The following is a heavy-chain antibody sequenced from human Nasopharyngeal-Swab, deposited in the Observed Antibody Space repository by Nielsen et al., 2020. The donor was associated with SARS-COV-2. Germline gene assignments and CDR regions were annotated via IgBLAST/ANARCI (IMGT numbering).Heavy chain of an antibody. CDR2: IYYSGRT. J-gene: IGHJ5*02. D-gene: IGHD6-19*01. V-gene: IGHV4-30-4*08. Sequence: SETLSLTCSVSGGSISSGDYYWSWIRQPPGKGLEWVGNIYYSGRTYYNPSLKSRLTVSLDTSKNQFSLKLTSVTAADTAVYYCARSVAGQRWNWFDPWGQGTLVTVSS. CDR3: ARSVAGQRWNWFDP. CDR1: GGSISSGDYY.